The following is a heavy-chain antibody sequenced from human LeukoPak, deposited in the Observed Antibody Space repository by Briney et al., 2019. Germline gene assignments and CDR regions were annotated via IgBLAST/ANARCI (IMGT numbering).Heavy chain of an antibody. V-gene: IGHV4-30-2*01. CDR1: GGSISSGGYY. D-gene: IGHD3-22*01. Sequence: PSQTLSLTCTVSGGSISSGGYYWSWIRQPPGKGLEWIGYIYHSGSTNYNPSLKSRVTISVDKSKNQFSLKLSSVTAADTAVYYCASQYQYYYDSSGYYSNDAFDIWGQGTMVTVSS. CDR2: IYHSGST. CDR3: ASQYQYYYDSSGYYSNDAFDI. J-gene: IGHJ3*02.